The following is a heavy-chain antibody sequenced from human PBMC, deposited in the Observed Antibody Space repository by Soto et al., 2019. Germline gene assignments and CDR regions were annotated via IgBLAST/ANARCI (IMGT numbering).Heavy chain of an antibody. V-gene: IGHV4-34*01. CDR3: ARGAWDNSAYCFFDH. CDR1: GGAFTDYY. D-gene: IGHD3-22*01. J-gene: IGHJ4*02. Sequence: SETLSLTCAVYGGAFTDYYWTWIRQSPEKGLEWIGEINLNGYTKYRPSLQSRVTLSVDTTRKQVSLRLKSVTAADSAVYYCARGAWDNSAYCFFDHWGQGTRVTVSS. CDR2: INLNGYT.